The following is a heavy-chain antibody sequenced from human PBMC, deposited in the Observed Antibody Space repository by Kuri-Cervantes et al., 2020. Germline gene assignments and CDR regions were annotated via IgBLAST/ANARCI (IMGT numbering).Heavy chain of an antibody. D-gene: IGHD6-13*01. V-gene: IGHV4-38-2*01. Sequence: SETLSLTCAVSGYSISSGYYWGWIRQPPGKGLEWIGSIYHSGSTNYNPSLKSRVTISVDKSKNQFSLKLSSVTAADTAVYYCARGPYSSSWYSDYYGMDVWGQGTTVTVSS. CDR1: GYSISSGYY. J-gene: IGHJ6*02. CDR2: IYHSGST. CDR3: ARGPYSSSWYSDYYGMDV.